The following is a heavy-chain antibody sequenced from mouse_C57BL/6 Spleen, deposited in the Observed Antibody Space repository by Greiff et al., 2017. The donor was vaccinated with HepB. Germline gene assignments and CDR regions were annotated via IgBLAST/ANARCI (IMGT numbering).Heavy chain of an antibody. Sequence: VQLQQSGAELVRPGASVTLSCKASGYTFTDYEMHWVKQTPVHGLEWIGAIDPETGGTAYNQKFKGKAILTADKSSSTAYMELRSLTSEDSAVYYCTRRNYDYDGGFAYWGQGTLVTVSA. J-gene: IGHJ3*01. CDR3: TRRNYDYDGGFAY. D-gene: IGHD2-4*01. CDR1: GYTFTDYE. V-gene: IGHV1-15*01. CDR2: IDPETGGT.